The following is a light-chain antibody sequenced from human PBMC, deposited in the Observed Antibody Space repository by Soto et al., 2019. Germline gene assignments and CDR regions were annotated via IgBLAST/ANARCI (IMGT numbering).Light chain of an antibody. CDR3: SSYTNSATPCV. Sequence: QSVLTQPASVSGSPGQSITISCTGTSSDVGGYNSVSWYQHHPGKAPKLMIYDVSNRPSGASNRFSGSKSGNTASLAISGLQAEDEADYYCSSYTNSATPCVFGTGTKVTVL. V-gene: IGLV2-14*01. CDR1: SSDVGGYNS. J-gene: IGLJ1*01. CDR2: DVS.